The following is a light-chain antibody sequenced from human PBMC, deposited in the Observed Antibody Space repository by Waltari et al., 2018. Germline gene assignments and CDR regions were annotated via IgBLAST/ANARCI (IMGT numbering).Light chain of an antibody. CDR1: QRISRF. CDR3: QKYGSLPAT. J-gene: IGKJ1*01. CDR2: DAS. Sequence: EIMLTQSPGTLSLSPGERATLPCRASQRISRFLAWYQQKPGQAPRLLIYDASSRTTGIPDRFSGSGSGTDFSLTISRLEPEDIAVYYCQKYGSLPATFGQGTKVEIK. V-gene: IGKV3-20*01.